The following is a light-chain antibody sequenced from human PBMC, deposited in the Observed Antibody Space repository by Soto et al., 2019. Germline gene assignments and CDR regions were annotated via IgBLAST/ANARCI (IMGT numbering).Light chain of an antibody. J-gene: IGKJ4*01. CDR2: DAS. CDR1: RSVSSY. Sequence: IVLTQSPATLSLSPGERATLSCRASRSVSSYLGWYQQKPGQAPRLLIYDASQRATGVPSRFSGSGSGTDFTLSISSLEPEDFAADFCQQRSSRPPYTFGGGTKVEIK. CDR3: QQRSSRPPYT. V-gene: IGKV3-11*01.